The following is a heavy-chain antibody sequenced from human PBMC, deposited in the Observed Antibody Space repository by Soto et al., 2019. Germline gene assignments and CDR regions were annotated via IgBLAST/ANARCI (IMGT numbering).Heavy chain of an antibody. CDR3: ARDRAGREWSYYYYGMDV. D-gene: IGHD3-3*01. J-gene: IGHJ6*02. V-gene: IGHV1-18*04. CDR2: ISAYNGNT. Sequence: ASVNVSCKASGYMFITYGISWVRQAPGQGLEWMGRISAYNGNTNYAQKLQGRVTMTTDTSTSTAYMELRSLRSDDTAVYYCARDRAGREWSYYYYGMDVWGQGTTVTVSS. CDR1: GYMFITYG.